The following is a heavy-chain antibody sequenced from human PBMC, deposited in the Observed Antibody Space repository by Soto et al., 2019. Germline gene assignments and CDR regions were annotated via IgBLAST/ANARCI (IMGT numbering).Heavy chain of an antibody. CDR1: GGTFGSYA. Sequence: QVQLVQSGAEVKKPRSSVKVSCKASGGTFGSYAFSWVRQAPGQGLEWMGVIIPVSGAAHYAQKFQGRVTITAAASTSTAYMELSSLSSQDTAVYYCATALGCRSTSCTLDYWGQGTRVIVSS. V-gene: IGHV1-69*01. CDR3: ATALGCRSTSCTLDY. J-gene: IGHJ4*02. D-gene: IGHD2-2*01. CDR2: IIPVSGAA.